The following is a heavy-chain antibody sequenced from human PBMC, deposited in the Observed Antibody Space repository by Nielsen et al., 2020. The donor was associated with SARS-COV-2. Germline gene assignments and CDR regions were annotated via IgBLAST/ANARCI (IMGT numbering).Heavy chain of an antibody. CDR2: INPNSGGT. CDR1: GYTFTGYY. Sequence: ASVKVSCKASGYTFTGYYMHWVRQAPGQGLEWMGWINPNSGGTNYAQKFQGWVTMTRDTSISTAYMELSRLRSDDTAVYYCARGGRDFWSGYWQDYYYYYMDVWGKGTTVTVSS. J-gene: IGHJ6*03. D-gene: IGHD3-3*01. V-gene: IGHV1-2*04. CDR3: ARGGRDFWSGYWQDYYYYYMDV.